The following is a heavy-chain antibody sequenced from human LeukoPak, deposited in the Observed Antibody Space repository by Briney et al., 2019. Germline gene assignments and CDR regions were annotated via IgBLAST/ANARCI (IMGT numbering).Heavy chain of an antibody. J-gene: IGHJ6*02. CDR2: ISSDGSTT. D-gene: IGHD3-10*01. V-gene: IGHV3-74*01. CDR3: ALLPGELLGYYGLDV. Sequence: GGSLRLSCAASGFTFNTYWMHWVRQVPGKGLVWVSRISSDGSTTSYADSVKGRFTLSRDNAKNTLYLQMNTLRAEDTAVYYCALLPGELLGYYGLDVWGQGTTVTVSS. CDR1: GFTFNTYW.